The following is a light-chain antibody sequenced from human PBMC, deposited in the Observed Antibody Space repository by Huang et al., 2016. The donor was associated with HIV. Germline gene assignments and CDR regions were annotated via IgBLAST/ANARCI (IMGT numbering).Light chain of an antibody. J-gene: IGKJ2*02. CDR3: QQSYRLPRT. Sequence: DIQMTQSPSSLSASVVDRVIITCRASQSVTKYLNWYQHMPGKAPKLLIYGASTLQGGVSSRFSGSGSGTEFTLSISSLQPEDAATYYCQQSYRLPRTFGQGTSLEI. CDR1: QSVTKY. CDR2: GAS. V-gene: IGKV1-39*01.